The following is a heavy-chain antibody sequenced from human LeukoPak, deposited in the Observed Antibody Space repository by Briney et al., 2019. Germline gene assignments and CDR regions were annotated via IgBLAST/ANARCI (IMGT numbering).Heavy chain of an antibody. V-gene: IGHV4-59*08. CDR1: GVSISSYY. J-gene: IGHJ5*02. D-gene: IGHD6-19*01. Sequence: KPSETLSLTCTVSGVSISSYYWSWIRQPPGKGLEWIGYIYYSGSTNYNPSLKSRVTISVDTSKNQFSLKLSSVTAADTAVYYCARRVPGYSSGWWVWFDPWGQGTLVTVSS. CDR3: ARRVPGYSSGWWVWFDP. CDR2: IYYSGST.